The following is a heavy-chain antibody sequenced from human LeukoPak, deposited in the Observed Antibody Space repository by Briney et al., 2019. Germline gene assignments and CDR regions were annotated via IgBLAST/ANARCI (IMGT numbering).Heavy chain of an antibody. CDR1: GGSISSGGYY. D-gene: IGHD3-3*01. J-gene: IGHJ6*03. CDR2: IYYSGST. CDR3: ARVLRFWSGYYYYYMDV. V-gene: IGHV4-31*03. Sequence: SETLSLTCTVSGGSISSGGYYWSWIRQHPGKGLEWIGYIYYSGSTYYNPSLKSRVTISVDTSKNQFSLKLSSVTAADTAVYYCARVLRFWSGYYYYYMDVWGKGTTVTVSS.